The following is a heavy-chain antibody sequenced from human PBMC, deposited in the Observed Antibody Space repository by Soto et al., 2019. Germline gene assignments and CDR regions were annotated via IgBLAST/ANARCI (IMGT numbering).Heavy chain of an antibody. CDR1: GFIFSTYS. J-gene: IGHJ4*02. Sequence: PGGSLRLSCGASGFIFSTYSMNWVRQAPGKGLEWISYISWNSDTRFYADSVKGRFTISRDNAKNSLFLQMNGLRDEDAAMYYCARVEGGGLDYWGQGALVTVSS. CDR2: ISWNSDTR. CDR3: ARVEGGGLDY. V-gene: IGHV3-48*02. D-gene: IGHD3-16*01.